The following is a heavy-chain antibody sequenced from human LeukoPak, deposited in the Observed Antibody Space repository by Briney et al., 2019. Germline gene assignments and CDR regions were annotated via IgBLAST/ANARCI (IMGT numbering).Heavy chain of an antibody. D-gene: IGHD3-9*01. CDR2: ISSSSSYI. CDR1: GCTFSSYS. V-gene: IGHV3-21*04. CDR3: ARSCFLNAILTGYYPY. Sequence: RGSLRLSCAASGCTFSSYSMNWVRQAPGKGLEGGSSISSSSSYINYADSVKGRFTISRDNAKNSLYLQLNSLGADDTAVYYCARSCFLNAILTGYYPYCGGGPLVAASS. J-gene: IGHJ4*02.